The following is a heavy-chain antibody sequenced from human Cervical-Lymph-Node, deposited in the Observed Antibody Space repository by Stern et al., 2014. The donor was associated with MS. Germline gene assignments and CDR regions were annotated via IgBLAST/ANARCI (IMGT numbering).Heavy chain of an antibody. CDR3: ATDRGVK. V-gene: IGHV1-24*01. Sequence: VQLVQSGAEVKKPGASVTVSCNVSGHPLSELAIHWLRQLPTSGLEWLGQFDPEDGETAYPQRLQGRLTMPEDTTTGTAYMTLTALTSDDTAVYYCATDRGVKWGPGTLVAVSS. D-gene: IGHD3-10*01. J-gene: IGHJ4*02. CDR2: FDPEDGET. CDR1: GHPLSELA.